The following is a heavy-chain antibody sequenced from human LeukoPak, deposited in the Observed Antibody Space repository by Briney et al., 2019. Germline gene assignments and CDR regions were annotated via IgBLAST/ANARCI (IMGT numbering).Heavy chain of an antibody. D-gene: IGHD3-22*01. J-gene: IGHJ4*02. CDR3: AKPSGGSSGYYYVALDY. V-gene: IGHV3-30*02. CDR2: IRYDGSNK. Sequence: GGSLRLSCAASGITFSNAWMSWVRQAPGKGLEWAAFIRYDGSNKYYADSVKGRFTISGDNSKNTLYLQMNSLRAEDTAVYYCAKPSGGSSGYYYVALDYWGQGTLVTVSS. CDR1: GITFSNAW.